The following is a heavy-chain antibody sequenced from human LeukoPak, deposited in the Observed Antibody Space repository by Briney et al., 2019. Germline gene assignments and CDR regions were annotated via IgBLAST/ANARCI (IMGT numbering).Heavy chain of an antibody. V-gene: IGHV3-53*01. Sequence: GGSLRLSCAGSGFDFSDYGMNWVRQAPGKGLEWVSVIYSGGSTYYADSVKGRFTISRDNSKNTLYLQMNSLRAEDTAVYYCARDGISLDYYYMDVWGKGTTVTVSS. CDR3: ARDGISLDYYYMDV. D-gene: IGHD2-15*01. CDR2: IYSGGST. J-gene: IGHJ6*03. CDR1: GFDFSDYG.